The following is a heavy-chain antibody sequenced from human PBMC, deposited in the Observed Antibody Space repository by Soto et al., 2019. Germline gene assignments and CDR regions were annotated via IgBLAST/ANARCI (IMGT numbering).Heavy chain of an antibody. D-gene: IGHD6-25*01. J-gene: IGHJ5*01. Sequence: GGSLRLSCAASGFTFSSYAMSWVRQAPGKGLEWVSAISGSGGSTYYADSVKGRFTISRDNSKNTLYLQMNSLRAEDTAVYYCAKDGRSAAKFLYSSGRRGHYGFDIWGQGTMVTVSS. CDR2: ISGSGGST. V-gene: IGHV3-23*01. CDR3: AKDGRSAAKFLYSSGRRGHYGFDI. CDR1: GFTFSSYA.